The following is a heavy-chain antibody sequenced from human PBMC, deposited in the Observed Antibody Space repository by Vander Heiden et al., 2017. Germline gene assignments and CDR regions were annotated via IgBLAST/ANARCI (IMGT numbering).Heavy chain of an antibody. CDR3: ARRSSGWYGGDY. CDR2: IYPGDYDT. D-gene: IGHD6-19*01. V-gene: IGHV5-51*01. J-gene: IGHJ4*02. CDR1: GYIFPGYW. Sequence: EGQPGQCGPEVKTPGASLRISCKGSGYIFPGYWIGWVRQMPGKVLEWMGIIYPGDYDTRDSPAFQGQVTISSDKSIRTAYLTGRRMKASDTAMYYSARRSSGWYGGDYWCQGTIVTVFS.